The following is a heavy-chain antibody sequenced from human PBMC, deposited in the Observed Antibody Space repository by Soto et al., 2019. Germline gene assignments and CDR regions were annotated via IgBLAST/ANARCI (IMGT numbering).Heavy chain of an antibody. J-gene: IGHJ4*02. CDR3: ARYSGSADFDF. V-gene: IGHV4-31*03. CDR2: MYYSGST. Sequence: QVQLQESGPGLVKPSQTLSLTCTVSGGSISSGGYYWSWIRQHPGKGLEWIGYMYYSGSTYYNPSLKSRITVSVDTSKNQFSLKLSSVTAADTAVYYCARYSGSADFDFWGQGTLVTVSS. CDR1: GGSISSGGYY. D-gene: IGHD6-6*01.